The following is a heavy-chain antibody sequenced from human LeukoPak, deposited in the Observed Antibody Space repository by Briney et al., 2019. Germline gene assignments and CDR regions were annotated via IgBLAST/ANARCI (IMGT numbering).Heavy chain of an antibody. D-gene: IGHD6-13*01. J-gene: IGHJ5*02. Sequence: PGGSLRLSCAASGFTFSSYAMSWVRQAPGKGLEWVSAISGSGGSTYYADSVKGRFTISRDNSKNTLYLQMNSLRAEDTAVYYCAKALAAAGTIGWFDPWGQGTLVTVSS. V-gene: IGHV3-23*01. CDR3: AKALAAAGTIGWFDP. CDR2: ISGSGGST. CDR1: GFTFSSYA.